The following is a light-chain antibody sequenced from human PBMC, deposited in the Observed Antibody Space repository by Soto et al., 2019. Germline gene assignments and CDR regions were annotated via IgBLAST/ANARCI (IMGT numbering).Light chain of an antibody. CDR2: STN. CDR1: TSNIGSNT. J-gene: IGLJ1*01. V-gene: IGLV1-44*01. CDR3: AAWDDSLNGYV. Sequence: QLVLTQPPSASGTPGQWVTIPCSGSTSNIGSNTVNWYQQLPGTAPKLLIYSTNQRPSGVPDRFSGSKSGTSASLAISGLQSEDEADYYCAAWDDSLNGYVFGTGTKLTVL.